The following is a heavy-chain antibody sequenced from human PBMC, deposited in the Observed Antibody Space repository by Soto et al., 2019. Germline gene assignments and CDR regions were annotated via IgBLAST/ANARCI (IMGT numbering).Heavy chain of an antibody. Sequence: SGPTLVNPTQTLTLTCTFSGFSLTTTGVGVGWIRQPPGKALEWLALVYWDDDKTYRPSLKSSLTITKDTSKNQVVLTMTNVEPVDTATYYCAHRRSGPHFDYWGQGILVTVSS. CDR3: AHRRSGPHFDY. V-gene: IGHV2-5*02. CDR2: VYWDDDK. J-gene: IGHJ4*02. CDR1: GFSLTTTGVG. D-gene: IGHD3-3*01.